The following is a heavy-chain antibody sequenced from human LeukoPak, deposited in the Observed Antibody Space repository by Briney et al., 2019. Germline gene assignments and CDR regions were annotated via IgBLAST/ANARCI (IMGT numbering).Heavy chain of an antibody. CDR3: ARDLRPSLWFGELPIDY. Sequence: PGGSLRLSCAASGFTFSSYSMNWVRQAPGKGLEWVSYISSSSSTIYYADSAKGRFTISRDNAKNSLYLQMNSLRAEDTAVYYCARDLRPSLWFGELPIDYWGQGTLVTVSS. V-gene: IGHV3-48*01. J-gene: IGHJ4*02. CDR1: GFTFSSYS. D-gene: IGHD3-10*01. CDR2: ISSSSSTI.